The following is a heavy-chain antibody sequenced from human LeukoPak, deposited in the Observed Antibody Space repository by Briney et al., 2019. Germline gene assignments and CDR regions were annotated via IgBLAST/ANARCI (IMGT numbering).Heavy chain of an antibody. J-gene: IGHJ4*02. CDR2: ISGSGRTK. V-gene: IGHV3-48*03. CDR3: ARDQGGLGY. D-gene: IGHD3-16*01. CDR1: GFSFSNYE. Sequence: GGSLRLSCAASGFSFSNYEMNWVRQAPGRGLEWLSYISGSGRTKYYADSVKGRFTISRDNAKRSLYLQMNSLRAEDTAVYYCARDQGGLGYWGQGTLVTVSS.